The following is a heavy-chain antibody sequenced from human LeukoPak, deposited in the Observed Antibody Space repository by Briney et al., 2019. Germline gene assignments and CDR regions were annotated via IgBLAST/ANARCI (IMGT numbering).Heavy chain of an antibody. D-gene: IGHD5-12*01. J-gene: IGHJ4*02. CDR3: ARGGGYSGYDYYY. V-gene: IGHV4-39*07. CDR1: GGSISSSSYY. CDR2: IYYSGST. Sequence: SETLSLTCTVSGGSISSSSYYWGWIRQPPGKGLEWIGSIYYSGSTYYNPSLKSRVTISVDTSKNRFSLKLSSVTAADTAVYYCARGGGYSGYDYYYWGQGTLVTVSS.